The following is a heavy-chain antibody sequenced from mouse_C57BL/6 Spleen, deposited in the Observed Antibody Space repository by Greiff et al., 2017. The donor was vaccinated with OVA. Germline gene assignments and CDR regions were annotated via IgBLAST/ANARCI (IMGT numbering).Heavy chain of an antibody. CDR2: ISSGGDYI. D-gene: IGHD5-5*01. CDR3: TRALPHYYAMDY. CDR1: GFTFSSYA. V-gene: IGHV5-9-1*02. J-gene: IGHJ4*01. Sequence: VQLKESGEGLVKPGGSLKLSCAASGFTFSSYAMSWVRQTPEKRLEWVAYISSGGDYIYYADTVKGRFTISRDNARNTLYLQMSSLKSEDTAMYYCTRALPHYYAMDYWGQGTSVTVSS.